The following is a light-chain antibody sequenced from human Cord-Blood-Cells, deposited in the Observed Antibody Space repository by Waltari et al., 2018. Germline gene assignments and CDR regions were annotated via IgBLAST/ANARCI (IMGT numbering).Light chain of an antibody. J-gene: IGKJ1*01. CDR3: QQYNSYSLWT. CDR1: QSISSW. V-gene: IGKV1-5*03. Sequence: DIQMTQSPSTLSASVGDRVTITCRASQSISSWLAWYQQKPGKAPKLLIYKASSLESVVASRFSGSGSGTEFTLTISSLQPDDFATYYCQQYNSYSLWTFGQGTKVEIK. CDR2: KAS.